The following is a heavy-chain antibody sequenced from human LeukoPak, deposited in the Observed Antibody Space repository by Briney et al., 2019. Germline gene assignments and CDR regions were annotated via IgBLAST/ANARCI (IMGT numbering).Heavy chain of an antibody. D-gene: IGHD3-10*01. CDR1: GGSISSYY. CDR2: IYYSGST. Sequence: SETLSLTCTVSGGSISSYYWSWIRQPPGKGLEWIGYIYYSGSTNYNPSLKSRVTISVGTSKNQFSLKLSSVTAADTAVYYCARDVLLWFGESPDAFDIWGQGTMVTVSS. CDR3: ARDVLLWFGESPDAFDI. V-gene: IGHV4-59*01. J-gene: IGHJ3*02.